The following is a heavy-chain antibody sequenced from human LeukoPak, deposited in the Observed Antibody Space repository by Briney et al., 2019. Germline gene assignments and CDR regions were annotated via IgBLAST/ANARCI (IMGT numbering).Heavy chain of an antibody. D-gene: IGHD5-18*01. Sequence: PSVKVSCKASGYTFTSYYIHWVRQAPGQGLEWMGIIHPSGGSTSYAQKFQGRVTMTRDTSTSTVYMELSSLRSEDTAVYYCAREAGTAMAPFDYWGQGTLVTVSS. J-gene: IGHJ4*02. CDR1: GYTFTSYY. V-gene: IGHV1-46*01. CDR3: AREAGTAMAPFDY. CDR2: IHPSGGST.